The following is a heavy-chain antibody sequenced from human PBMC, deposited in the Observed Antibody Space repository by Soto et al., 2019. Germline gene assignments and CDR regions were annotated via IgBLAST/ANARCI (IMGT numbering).Heavy chain of an antibody. CDR2: ISSTGGST. Sequence: EVQLVESGGGLVQPGGSLRLSCAASGFTFSSYAMHWVRQAPGQGLEYVSAISSTGGSTHYANSVKGRFTISRDNSKNTLYLQMGSLRAEDMAVYYCARDGLRQYAFDIWGRGTMVTVSS. J-gene: IGHJ3*02. CDR1: GFTFSSYA. D-gene: IGHD4-17*01. V-gene: IGHV3-64*01. CDR3: ARDGLRQYAFDI.